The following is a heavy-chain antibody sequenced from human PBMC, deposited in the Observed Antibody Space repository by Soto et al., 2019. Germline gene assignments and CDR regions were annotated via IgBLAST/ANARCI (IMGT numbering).Heavy chain of an antibody. CDR3: ARRSYGLYYIDY. CDR1: GGSISSGGYY. Sequence: SETLSLTCTVSGGSISSGGYYWSWIRQHPGKGLEWIGYIYYSGSTYYNPSLKSRVTISVDTSKNQFSLKLSSVTAADTAVYYCARRSYGLYYIDYWGQGTLVTVSS. D-gene: IGHD4-17*01. CDR2: IYYSGST. V-gene: IGHV4-31*03. J-gene: IGHJ4*02.